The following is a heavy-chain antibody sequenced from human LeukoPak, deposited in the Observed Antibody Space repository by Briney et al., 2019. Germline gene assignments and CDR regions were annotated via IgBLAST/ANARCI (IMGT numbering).Heavy chain of an antibody. CDR2: IIPIFGTA. J-gene: IGHJ4*02. Sequence: AALKVFCKASGGTFSSYAISWVRQGPGLGLEWMGRIIPIFGTANYAQKFQGRVTITTDESTSTAYMELSSLRSEDTAVYYCARDLLTMIVVVSPFGYWGQGTLVTVSS. V-gene: IGHV1-69*05. CDR3: ARDLLTMIVVVSPFGY. CDR1: GGTFSSYA. D-gene: IGHD3-22*01.